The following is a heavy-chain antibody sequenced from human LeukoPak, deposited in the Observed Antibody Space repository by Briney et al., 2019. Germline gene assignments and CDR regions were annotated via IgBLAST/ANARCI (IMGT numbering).Heavy chain of an antibody. V-gene: IGHV4-38-2*01. J-gene: IGHJ5*02. D-gene: IGHD2-21*02. Sequence: PSETLSLTCAVSGYSISSGYYWGWIRQPPGKGPEWIGSIYHSGSTYYNPSLKSRVTISVDTSKNQFSLKLSSVTAADTAVYYCATHIVVVTSTNRFDPWAQGTLVTVSS. CDR2: IYHSGST. CDR3: ATHIVVVTSTNRFDP. CDR1: GYSISSGYY.